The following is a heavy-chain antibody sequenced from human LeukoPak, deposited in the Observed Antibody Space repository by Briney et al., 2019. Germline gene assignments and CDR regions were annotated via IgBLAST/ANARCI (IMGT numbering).Heavy chain of an antibody. D-gene: IGHD3-10*01. J-gene: IGHJ6*03. CDR3: AREAQGSGLPGLSRYYYMDV. Sequence: GGSLRLSCAASGFTFTTYGLTWVRQAPGKGLEWVSAISGSGDTTFYADSVKGRFTISRDSSKNTVFLQMNSLRAEDTAVYFCAREAQGSGLPGLSRYYYMDVWGKGTTVTVSS. V-gene: IGHV3-23*01. CDR1: GFTFTTYG. CDR2: ISGSGDTT.